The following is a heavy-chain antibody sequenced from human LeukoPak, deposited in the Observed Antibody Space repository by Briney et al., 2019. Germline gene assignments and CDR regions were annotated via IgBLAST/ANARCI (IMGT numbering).Heavy chain of an antibody. D-gene: IGHD6-6*01. Sequence: PSESLSLTCTVSGGSISSYYWSWIRQPPGKGLEWIGYIYYGGSTNYNPSLKSRVTISVDTSKNQFSLKLSSVTAADTAVYYCARVHESIDYWGQGTLVTVSS. CDR1: GGSISSYY. V-gene: IGHV4-59*01. CDR3: ARVHESIDY. CDR2: IYYGGST. J-gene: IGHJ4*02.